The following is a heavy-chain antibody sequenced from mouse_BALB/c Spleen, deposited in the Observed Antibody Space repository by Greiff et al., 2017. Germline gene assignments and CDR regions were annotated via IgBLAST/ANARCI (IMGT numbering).Heavy chain of an antibody. Sequence: EVQLQQSGPGLVKPSQSLSLTCSVTGYSITSGYYWNWIRQFPGNKLEWMGYISYDGSNNYNPSLKNRISITRDTSKNQFFLKLNSVTTEDTATYYCAREETYYRYDGYFDYWGQGTTLTVSS. CDR2: ISYDGSN. CDR1: GYSITSGYY. J-gene: IGHJ2*01. V-gene: IGHV3-6*02. D-gene: IGHD2-14*01. CDR3: AREETYYRYDGYFDY.